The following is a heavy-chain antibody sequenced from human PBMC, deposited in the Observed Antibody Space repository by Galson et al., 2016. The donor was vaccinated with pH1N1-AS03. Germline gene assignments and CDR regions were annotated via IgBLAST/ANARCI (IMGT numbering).Heavy chain of an antibody. CDR3: AKDRNDYRLHYVPGSDV. CDR1: GFTFTDFA. J-gene: IGHJ6*02. Sequence: SLRLSCATSGFTFTDFAVSWVRQAPGRGLEWVSATSSSGGSTYYAESVKGRFTISRDYSKNTVDLQMNSQRAEDTAAYYCAKDRNDYRLHYVPGSDVWGQGTTVSVSS. CDR2: TSSSGGST. V-gene: IGHV3-23*01. D-gene: IGHD1-1*01.